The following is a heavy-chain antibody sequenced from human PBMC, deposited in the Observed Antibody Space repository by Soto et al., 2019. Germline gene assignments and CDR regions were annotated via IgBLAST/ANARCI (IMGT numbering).Heavy chain of an antibody. J-gene: IGHJ4*02. D-gene: IGHD3-9*01. CDR3: ARGGLLRYFDWLLPLDY. V-gene: IGHV4-34*01. CDR1: GGSFSGYY. CDR2: INHSGST. Sequence: QVQLQQWGAGLLKPSETLSLTCAVYGGSFSGYYWSWIRQPPGKGLEWIGEINHSGSTNYNPSLKSRVTISVDTSKNQFSLKLSSVTVADTAVYYCARGGLLRYFDWLLPLDYWGQGTLVTVSS.